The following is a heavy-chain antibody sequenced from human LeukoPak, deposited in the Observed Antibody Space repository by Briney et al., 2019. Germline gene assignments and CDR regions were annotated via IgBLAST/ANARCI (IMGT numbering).Heavy chain of an antibody. CDR3: ARGPYSSGWYYFDY. CDR2: MNPNSGNT. D-gene: IGHD6-19*01. CDR1: GYTFTSYD. Sequence: ASVKVSCKASGYTFTSYDINWVRQATGQGLEWMGWMNPNSGNTGYAQKFQGRVTMTRNTSISTAYMELSSLRSEVTAVYYCARGPYSSGWYYFDYWGQGTLVTVSS. J-gene: IGHJ4*02. V-gene: IGHV1-8*01.